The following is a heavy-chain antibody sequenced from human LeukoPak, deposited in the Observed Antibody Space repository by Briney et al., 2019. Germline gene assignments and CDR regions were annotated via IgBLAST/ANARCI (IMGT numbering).Heavy chain of an antibody. CDR2: ISSSSSTI. J-gene: IGHJ3*02. D-gene: IGHD3-22*01. Sequence: GGSLRLSCAASGFTFSSYSMNWVRQAPGKRLEWVSYISSSSSTIYYADSVKGRFTISRDNAKNSLYLQMNSLRAEDTAVYYCARGGHYYDSSGYPNDAFDIWGQGTMVTVSS. V-gene: IGHV3-48*04. CDR1: GFTFSSYS. CDR3: ARGGHYYDSSGYPNDAFDI.